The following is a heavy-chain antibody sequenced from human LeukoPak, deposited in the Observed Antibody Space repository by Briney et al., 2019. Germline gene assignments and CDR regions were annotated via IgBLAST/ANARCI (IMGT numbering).Heavy chain of an antibody. Sequence: SETLSLTCTVSGVSISSYYWSWIRQPPGKGLEWIGYISYDGSTNYNPSLKSRVTISVDTSKNQFSLKLSSVTAADTAVYYCASQRSGYSGYDQGWFDPWGQGTLVTVSS. D-gene: IGHD5-12*01. CDR1: GVSISSYY. CDR2: ISYDGST. V-gene: IGHV4-59*08. CDR3: ASQRSGYSGYDQGWFDP. J-gene: IGHJ5*02.